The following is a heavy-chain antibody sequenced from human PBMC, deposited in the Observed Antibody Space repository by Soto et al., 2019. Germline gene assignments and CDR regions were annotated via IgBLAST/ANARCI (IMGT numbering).Heavy chain of an antibody. CDR2: IIPILGET. V-gene: IGHV1-69*08. J-gene: IGHJ6*02. CDR3: ARGLGCRMED. Sequence: QVQLVQSGAEVKKPGSSVRVSCKATGTIFSSYTISWVRQAPGQGLEWMGRIIPILGETNSAQKFQDRVTLTADKSTNTAYMELNSLRLEDTAVYYCARGLGCRMEDWGQWTMVTVSS. CDR1: GTIFSSYT.